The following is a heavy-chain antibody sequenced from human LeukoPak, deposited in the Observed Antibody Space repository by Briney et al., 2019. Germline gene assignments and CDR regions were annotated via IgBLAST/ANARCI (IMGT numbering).Heavy chain of an antibody. CDR3: ARGLGTYWGKDFLNWFDP. J-gene: IGHJ5*02. D-gene: IGHD7-27*01. Sequence: ASVKVSCKASGYSFTNYDINWVRQAAGQGLEWMGWVNPNNGDAGFSQKFQGRVTLTSNTSLTTAYMELTSLTSEDTAVYYCARGLGTYWGKDFLNWFDPWGQGTLVTVSS. CDR2: VNPNNGDA. V-gene: IGHV1-8*02. CDR1: GYSFTNYD.